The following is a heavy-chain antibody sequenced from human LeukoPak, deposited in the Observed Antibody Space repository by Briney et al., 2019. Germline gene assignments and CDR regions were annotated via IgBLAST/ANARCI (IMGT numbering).Heavy chain of an antibody. CDR1: GFTFSSYA. CDR3: ARVGMTTVTSFDY. V-gene: IGHV3-23*01. J-gene: IGHJ4*02. Sequence: PGASLRLSCAASGFTFSSYAMSWVRQAPGKGLEWVSAISGSGGSTYYADSVKGRFTISRDNSKNTLYLQMNSLRAEDTAVYYCARVGMTTVTSFDYWGQGTLVTVSS. CDR2: ISGSGGST. D-gene: IGHD4-17*01.